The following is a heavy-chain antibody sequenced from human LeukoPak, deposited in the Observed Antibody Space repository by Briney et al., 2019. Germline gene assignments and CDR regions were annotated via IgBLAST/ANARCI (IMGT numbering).Heavy chain of an antibody. Sequence: GGSLRLSCAASGFTFSSYAMSWVRQAPGKGLEWVSTISGSADSTYYADSVKGRFTISRDNSKNTLYLQMNSRRAEDTAVYYGAKSDLGRQFDYWGQGTLVTVSS. CDR2: ISGSADST. J-gene: IGHJ4*02. CDR1: GFTFSSYA. V-gene: IGHV3-23*01. CDR3: AKSDLGRQFDY. D-gene: IGHD7-27*01.